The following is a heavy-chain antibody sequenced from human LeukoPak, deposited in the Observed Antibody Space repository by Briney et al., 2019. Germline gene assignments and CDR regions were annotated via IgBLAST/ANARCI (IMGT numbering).Heavy chain of an antibody. J-gene: IGHJ1*01. V-gene: IGHV1-18*01. CDR2: ISAYNGDT. CDR1: GYTLTSFS. CDR3: ARGDCSGGSCFLPEYFQH. D-gene: IGHD2-15*01. Sequence: GASVKVSCKASGYTLTSFSVSWVRQAPGQGLEWMGWISAYNGDTNYAQKLQGRVTMTTDTSTNTAYMELRSLISDDTAVYYCARGDCSGGSCFLPEYFQHWGQGTLVTVSS.